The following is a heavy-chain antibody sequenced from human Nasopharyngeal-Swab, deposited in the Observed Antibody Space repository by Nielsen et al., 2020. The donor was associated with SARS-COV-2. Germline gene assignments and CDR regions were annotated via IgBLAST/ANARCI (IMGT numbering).Heavy chain of an antibody. J-gene: IGHJ4*02. V-gene: IGHV3-74*01. CDR3: ASQLGHPDS. CDR1: GFTFSSHW. D-gene: IGHD2-2*01. CDR2: ISEDGSIT. Sequence: GESPQISCAASGFTFSSHWMHWVRQAPGKGLVWVSRISEDGSITTYADSVKGRFTISRDNAKNTLFLQMHSLRADDTAIYYCASQLGHPDSWGQGTLVTVSS.